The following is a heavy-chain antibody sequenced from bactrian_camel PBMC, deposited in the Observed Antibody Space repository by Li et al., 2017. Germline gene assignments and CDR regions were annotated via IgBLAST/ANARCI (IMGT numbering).Heavy chain of an antibody. V-gene: IGHV3S6*01. CDR2: IRSDGTI. Sequence: HVQLVESGGGLVQPGESLRLSCAASGFTYSPGCMAWFRQTPGEEREGVAGIRSDGTIYYTGAVKGRFTCSKDNGKNTLYLQMSSLKPEDTAMYYCAALRDQYDCYSDIWPHVGFVTGARGPRSPSP. J-gene: IGHJ4*01. D-gene: IGHD3*01. CDR3: AALRDQYDCYSDIWPHVGFVT. CDR1: GFTYSPGC.